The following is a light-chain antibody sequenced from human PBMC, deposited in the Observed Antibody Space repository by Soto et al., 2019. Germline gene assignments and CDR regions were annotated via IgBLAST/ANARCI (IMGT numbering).Light chain of an antibody. CDR3: QQYHSYPYT. Sequence: DIHLTQSPSTLSAFVGDRVTISCRARQSISGRLAWYQQKAGRAPNLLIYDASTLETGVPLRFSGSGSGTEFTLTISGLQPDDFATNYCQQYHSYPYTFGQGTKLEIK. CDR1: QSISGR. V-gene: IGKV1-5*01. CDR2: DAS. J-gene: IGKJ2*01.